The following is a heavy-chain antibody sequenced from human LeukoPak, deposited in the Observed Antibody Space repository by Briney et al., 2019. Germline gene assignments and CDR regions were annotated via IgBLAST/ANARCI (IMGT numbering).Heavy chain of an antibody. V-gene: IGHV4-34*01. Sequence: SETLSLTCAVYGGSFSGYYWSWIRQPPGKGLEWIGEINHSGSTNYNPSLKSRVTISVDTSKNQFSLKLSSVTAADTAVYYCARGTRELLAYYYYGMDVWGQGTTVTVSS. CDR3: ARGTRELLAYYYYGMDV. J-gene: IGHJ6*02. CDR1: GGSFSGYY. CDR2: INHSGST. D-gene: IGHD1-26*01.